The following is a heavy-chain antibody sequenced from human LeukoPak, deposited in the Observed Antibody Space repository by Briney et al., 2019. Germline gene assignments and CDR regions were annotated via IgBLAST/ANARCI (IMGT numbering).Heavy chain of an antibody. CDR3: ARGSRRAYSSSWYYY. CDR1: GGSFSGYY. CDR2: INRSGST. V-gene: IGHV4-34*01. D-gene: IGHD6-13*01. J-gene: IGHJ4*02. Sequence: PSETLSLTCAVYGGSFSGYYWSWIRQPPGKGLEWIGEINRSGSTNYNPSLKSRVTISVDTSKNQFSLKLSSVTAADTAVYYCARGSRRAYSSSWYYYWGQGTLVTVSS.